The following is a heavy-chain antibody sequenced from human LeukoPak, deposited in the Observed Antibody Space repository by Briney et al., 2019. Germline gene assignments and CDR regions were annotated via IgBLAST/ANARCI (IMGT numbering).Heavy chain of an antibody. Sequence: GGPLRLSCAASGFTFSSYEMNWVRQAPGKGLEWVSYISSSGSTIYYADSVKGRFTISRDNAKSSLYLQMNSLRDEDTAVYYCARDPYSGNYGDYYYYYMDVWGKGTTVTISS. V-gene: IGHV3-48*03. D-gene: IGHD1-26*01. J-gene: IGHJ6*03. CDR1: GFTFSSYE. CDR3: ARDPYSGNYGDYYYYYMDV. CDR2: ISSSGSTI.